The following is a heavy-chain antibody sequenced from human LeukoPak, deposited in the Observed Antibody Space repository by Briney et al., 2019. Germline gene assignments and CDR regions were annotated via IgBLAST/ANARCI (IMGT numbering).Heavy chain of an antibody. Sequence: GGSLRLSCAASGFTFSSYGMHWVRQAPGKGLEWVAVISYDGSNKYYADSMKGRFTISRDNSKNTLYLQMNSLRAEDTAVYYCAKHRWSLTAHGMDAWGQGTTVTVSS. CDR1: GFTFSSYG. D-gene: IGHD2-15*01. J-gene: IGHJ6*02. V-gene: IGHV3-30*18. CDR3: AKHRWSLTAHGMDA. CDR2: ISYDGSNK.